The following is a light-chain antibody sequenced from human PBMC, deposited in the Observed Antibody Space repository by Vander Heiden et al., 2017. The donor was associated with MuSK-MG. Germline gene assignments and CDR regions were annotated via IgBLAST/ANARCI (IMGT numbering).Light chain of an antibody. CDR3: QQRINWHHASNT. CDR1: QSVSSY. Sequence: EIVLTQSPATLSLSPGERATLSCRASQSVSSYLAWYQQKPGQAPRLLIYDASNRATGSPDRFSGSGSGKDFTLTISSLEPEECEVYYCQQRINWHHASNTFGGGTKVEIK. CDR2: DAS. V-gene: IGKV3-11*01. J-gene: IGKJ4*01.